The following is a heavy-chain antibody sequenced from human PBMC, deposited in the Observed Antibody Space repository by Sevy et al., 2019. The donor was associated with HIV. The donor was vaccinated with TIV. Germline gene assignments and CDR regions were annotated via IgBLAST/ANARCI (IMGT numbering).Heavy chain of an antibody. J-gene: IGHJ6*02. Sequence: GGSLRLSCAASGFTFSSYGMHWVRQAPGKGLEWVAVISYDGSNKYYADSVKGRFTISRDNSRNTLFLQMNSLIAEDTAVYYCAQDRAGSGGDPVRHYYYYYGMDVWGQGTTVTVSS. V-gene: IGHV3-30*18. CDR2: ISYDGSNK. CDR3: AQDRAGSGGDPVRHYYYYYGMDV. D-gene: IGHD3-10*01. CDR1: GFTFSSYG.